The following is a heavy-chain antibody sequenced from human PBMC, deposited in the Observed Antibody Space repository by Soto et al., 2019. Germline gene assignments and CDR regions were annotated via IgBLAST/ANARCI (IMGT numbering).Heavy chain of an antibody. CDR2: IYYSGST. D-gene: IGHD2-2*01. CDR3: ARRDCSATNCYTYNWFDP. CDR1: GDSISSYY. J-gene: IGHJ5*02. Sequence: PSETLSLTCTVSGDSISSYYWSWIRQPPGKGLEWIGYIYYSGSTNYNPSLKSRVTISLDTSKNHFSLKLTSVTAADTAVYYCARRDCSATNCYTYNWFDPWGQGTLVTVSS. V-gene: IGHV4-59*08.